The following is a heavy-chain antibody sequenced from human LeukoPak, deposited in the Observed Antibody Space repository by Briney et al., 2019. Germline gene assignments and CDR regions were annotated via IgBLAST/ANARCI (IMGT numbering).Heavy chain of an antibody. CDR2: IYPGDSDT. D-gene: IGHD6-13*01. V-gene: IGHV5-51*01. CDR3: GRLPGTGYYYYYYMDV. Sequence: GESLKISCKGSGYSFTSYWIGWVRQMPGKGLEWMGIIYPGDSDTRYSPSFQGQVTISADKSISTAYLQWSSLKASDTAMYYCGRLPGTGYYYYYYMDVWGKGTTVTVSS. CDR1: GYSFTSYW. J-gene: IGHJ6*03.